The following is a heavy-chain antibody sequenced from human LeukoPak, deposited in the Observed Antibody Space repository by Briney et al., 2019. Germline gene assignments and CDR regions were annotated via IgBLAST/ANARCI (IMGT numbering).Heavy chain of an antibody. Sequence: GASLRLSCAASGFTFSSYAMSWVRQAPGKGLEWVSAISGSGGSTYYADSVKGRFTISRDNSKNTLYLQMNSLRAEDTAVYYCAKDFQWELLCYFDYWGQGTLVTVSS. D-gene: IGHD1-26*01. J-gene: IGHJ4*02. CDR1: GFTFSSYA. CDR2: ISGSGGST. CDR3: AKDFQWELLCYFDY. V-gene: IGHV3-23*01.